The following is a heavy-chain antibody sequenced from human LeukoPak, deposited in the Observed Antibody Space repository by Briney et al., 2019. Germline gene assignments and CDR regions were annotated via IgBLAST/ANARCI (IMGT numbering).Heavy chain of an antibody. Sequence: GGSLRLSCAASGFTFSSYAMSWVRQAPGKGLEWVSGISWNSGSIGYADSVKGRFTISRDNAKNSLYLQMNSLRAEDTALYYCAKGAPRIPLDYWGQGTLVTVSS. D-gene: IGHD2-15*01. CDR1: GFTFSSYA. CDR2: ISWNSGSI. J-gene: IGHJ4*02. CDR3: AKGAPRIPLDY. V-gene: IGHV3-9*01.